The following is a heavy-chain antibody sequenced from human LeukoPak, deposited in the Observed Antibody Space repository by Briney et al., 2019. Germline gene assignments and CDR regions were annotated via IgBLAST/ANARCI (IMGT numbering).Heavy chain of an antibody. J-gene: IGHJ4*02. Sequence: PSETLSLTCAVYGGSFSGYYWSWIRQPPGKGLEWIWEINHSGSTNYNPSLKSRVTISVDTSKNQFSLKLSSVTAADTAVYYCARGVRWLQLSYFDYWGQGTLVTVSS. D-gene: IGHD5-24*01. V-gene: IGHV4-34*09. CDR2: INHSGST. CDR1: GGSFSGYY. CDR3: ARGVRWLQLSYFDY.